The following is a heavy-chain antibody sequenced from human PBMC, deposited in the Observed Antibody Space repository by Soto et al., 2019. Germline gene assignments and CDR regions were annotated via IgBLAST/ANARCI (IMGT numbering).Heavy chain of an antibody. Sequence: GSLRLSCAASGFTFDDYAMHWVRQAPGKGLEWVAVIWYDGSNKYYADSVKGRFTISRDNSKNTLYLQMNSLRAEDTAVYYCARDWDDFWTWSHYGMDVWGQGTTVTVSS. CDR1: GFTFDDYA. J-gene: IGHJ6*02. V-gene: IGHV3-33*08. D-gene: IGHD3-3*01. CDR3: ARDWDDFWTWSHYGMDV. CDR2: IWYDGSNK.